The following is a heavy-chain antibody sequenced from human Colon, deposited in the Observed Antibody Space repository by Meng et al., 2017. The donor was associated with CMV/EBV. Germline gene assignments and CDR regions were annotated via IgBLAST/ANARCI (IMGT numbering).Heavy chain of an antibody. CDR3: ARDPYSSGWYRGSFDV. CDR1: GDSISNVYY. D-gene: IGHD6-19*01. CDR2: FYYRGST. Sequence: SETLSLTCSVSGDSISNVYYWGWIRQPPGKGLEWIGSFYYRGSTYYNPSLKSRVTISVDTSKNRFCLKLSSMTAADTAVYYCARDPYSSGWYRGSFDVWGQGTKVTVSS. V-gene: IGHV4-38-2*02. J-gene: IGHJ3*01.